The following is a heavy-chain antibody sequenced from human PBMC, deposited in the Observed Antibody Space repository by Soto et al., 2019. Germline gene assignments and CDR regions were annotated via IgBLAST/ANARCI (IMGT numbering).Heavy chain of an antibody. J-gene: IGHJ4*02. CDR1: GYTFASYA. CDR3: SRDPPPPDF. CDR2: ISAYNGNT. Sequence: QVQLVQSGAAVKKPGASVKVSCKASGYTFASYAISWMRQAPGQGLEWMVRISAYNGNTNYAQKRQGRVTMTTDTSTSTAYMELRSLRSDDTAVYYCSRDPPPPDFWGQGTLVTVSS. V-gene: IGHV1-18*01.